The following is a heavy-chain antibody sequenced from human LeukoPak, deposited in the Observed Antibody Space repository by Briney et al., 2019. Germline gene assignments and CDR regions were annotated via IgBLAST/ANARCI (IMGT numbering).Heavy chain of an antibody. CDR2: IYYSGST. Sequence: SQTLSLTCTVSGGSISSGGYYWSWIRQHPGKGLEWIGYIYYSGSTYYNPSLKSRVTISVDTSKNQFSLKLSSVTAADTAVYYCARVRGGYDFWSGYWQGKGSPGIPGSLFDPWGQGTLVTVSS. J-gene: IGHJ5*02. CDR3: ARVRGGYDFWSGYWQGKGSPGIPGSLFDP. CDR1: GGSISSGGYY. V-gene: IGHV4-31*03. D-gene: IGHD3-3*01.